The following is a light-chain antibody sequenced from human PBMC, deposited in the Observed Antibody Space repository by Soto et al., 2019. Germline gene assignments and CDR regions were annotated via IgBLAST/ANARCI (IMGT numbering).Light chain of an antibody. Sequence: EIVLTQYPGTLSLSKGVIATLSCRASQSVSSSYLAWYQQKPGQAPGLLIYVASIRATGIPDRFSGSGSGTDFTLTIIRREPEDFAVYDCQQHGSTLITFGGGTKVDIK. V-gene: IGKV3-20*01. CDR3: QQHGSTLIT. CDR2: VAS. J-gene: IGKJ4*01. CDR1: QSVSSSY.